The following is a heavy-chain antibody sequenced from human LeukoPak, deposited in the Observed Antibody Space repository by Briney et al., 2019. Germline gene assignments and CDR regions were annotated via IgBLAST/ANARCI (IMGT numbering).Heavy chain of an antibody. V-gene: IGHV3-11*01. Sequence: PGGSLRLSCAASGFTFSDYYMSWFRQAPGEGLGWVSYISSSGSTIYYADSVKGRFTISRDNAKNSLYLQMNSLRAEDTAVYYCAREQYGDSFDYWGQGTLVTVSS. J-gene: IGHJ4*02. D-gene: IGHD4-17*01. CDR1: GFTFSDYY. CDR2: ISSSGSTI. CDR3: AREQYGDSFDY.